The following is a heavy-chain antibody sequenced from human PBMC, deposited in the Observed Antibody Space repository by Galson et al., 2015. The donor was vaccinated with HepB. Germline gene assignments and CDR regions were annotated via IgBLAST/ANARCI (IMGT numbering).Heavy chain of an antibody. J-gene: IGHJ4*02. CDR1: GYTFTGYY. V-gene: IGHV1-2*02. CDR3: ARAYSSSWYWFDY. D-gene: IGHD6-13*01. CDR2: IDPNSGDT. Sequence: SVKVSCKASGYTFTGYYMHWVRQAPGQGLEWMGWIDPNSGDTNYARKFRGRVTMTRATSISTTYMELSRLRSDDTAVYYCARAYSSSWYWFDYWGQGTLVTVSS.